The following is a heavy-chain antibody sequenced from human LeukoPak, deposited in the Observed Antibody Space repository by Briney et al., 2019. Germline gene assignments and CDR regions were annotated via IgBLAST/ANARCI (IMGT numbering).Heavy chain of an antibody. CDR2: IYYSGST. D-gene: IGHD3-22*01. CDR3: ARAYYECFDY. CDR1: GGSISSYY. Sequence: SETLSLTCTVSGGSISSYYWSWIRQPPGKGLEWIGYIYYSGSTKYNPSLKSRVTISVDTSKNQFSLKLSSVTAADTAVYYCARAYYECFDYWGQGTLVTVSS. V-gene: IGHV4-59*12. J-gene: IGHJ4*02.